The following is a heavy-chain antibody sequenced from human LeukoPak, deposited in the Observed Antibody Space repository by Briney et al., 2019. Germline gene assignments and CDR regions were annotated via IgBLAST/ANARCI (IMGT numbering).Heavy chain of an antibody. V-gene: IGHV1-46*01. Sequence: ASVKVSCKASGGTFISYAISWVRQAPGQGLEWMGIINPSGGSTSYAQKFQGRVTMTRDTSTSTVYMELSSLRSEDTAVYYCARDPATGSYGMDVWGQGTTVTVSS. CDR1: GGTFISYA. CDR2: INPSGGST. D-gene: IGHD3-9*01. J-gene: IGHJ6*02. CDR3: ARDPATGSYGMDV.